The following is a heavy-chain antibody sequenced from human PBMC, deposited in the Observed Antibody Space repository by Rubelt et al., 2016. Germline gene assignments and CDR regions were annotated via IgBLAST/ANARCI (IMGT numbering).Heavy chain of an antibody. J-gene: IGHJ6*02. D-gene: IGHD3-3*01. CDR3: AKWLEWAYGMDV. CDR1: GITFGTYD. CDR2: INSRGRNT. Sequence: EVQLVEAGGGLVQPGGSLRLSCAASGITFGTYDMTWVRQAPGKGLEWVSAINSRGRNTYYADSVKGRFTISRDNSKKTLYLQWNSLRAEDTATYYCAKWLEWAYGMDVWGQGTTVTVSS. V-gene: IGHV3-23*04.